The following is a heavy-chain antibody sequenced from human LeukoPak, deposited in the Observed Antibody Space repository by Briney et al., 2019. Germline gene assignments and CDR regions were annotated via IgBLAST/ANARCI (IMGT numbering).Heavy chain of an antibody. Sequence: PGGSLRLSCAASGFTFSNAWMSWVRQAPGKGLEWVGRIKSKTDGGTTDYAAPVKCRFTISRDDSKNTLYLQMNSLKTEDTAVYYCTTEAIDVTTVTTCWGQGTLVTVSS. V-gene: IGHV3-15*01. J-gene: IGHJ4*02. CDR2: IKSKTDGGTT. D-gene: IGHD4-17*01. CDR1: GFTFSNAW. CDR3: TTEAIDVTTVTTC.